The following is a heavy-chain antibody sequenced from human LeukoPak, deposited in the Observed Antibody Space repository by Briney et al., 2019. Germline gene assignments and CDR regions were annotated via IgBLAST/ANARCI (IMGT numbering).Heavy chain of an antibody. CDR1: GFTFSSYA. J-gene: IGHJ6*02. Sequence: PGGSLRLFCAASGFTFSSYAMSWVRQAPGKGLEWVSAISGSGGSTYYADSVKGRFTISRDNSKNTLYLQMNSLRAEDTAVYYCALSGPIAVAGTTSYYYYYGMDVWGRGTTVTVSS. V-gene: IGHV3-23*01. CDR3: ALSGPIAVAGTTSYYYYYGMDV. D-gene: IGHD6-19*01. CDR2: ISGSGGST.